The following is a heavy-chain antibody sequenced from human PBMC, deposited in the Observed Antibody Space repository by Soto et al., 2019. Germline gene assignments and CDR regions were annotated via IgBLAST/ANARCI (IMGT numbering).Heavy chain of an antibody. V-gene: IGHV1-18*01. CDR1: GYTFNFYL. CDR2: ISGFNGNT. CDR3: ARIGVSSGHESPDFDS. D-gene: IGHD3-16*01. J-gene: IGHJ4*02. Sequence: ASVKVSCKASGYTFNFYLITWVRQAPGQGLEWMGWISGFNGNTNYAADLQGRVTMTTDTSTSTAYMELRGLRSDDTAVYYCARIGVSSGHESPDFDSWGQGTLVTVSS.